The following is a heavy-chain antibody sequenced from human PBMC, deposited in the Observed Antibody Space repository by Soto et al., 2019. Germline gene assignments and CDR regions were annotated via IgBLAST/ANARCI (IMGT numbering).Heavy chain of an antibody. CDR3: VKDRRSTRRAMDV. J-gene: IGHJ6*02. V-gene: IGHV3-64D*06. D-gene: IGHD2-2*01. CDR2: ISSNGAGT. Sequence: GGSLRLSCSASGFTFSSCSMHWVRQTAGKGLEYVSGISSNGAGTYYAESVKDRFTISRDNSRNTLFLQVNSLTGEDTAVYYCVKDRRSTRRAMDVWGQGTTVTVSS. CDR1: GFTFSSCS.